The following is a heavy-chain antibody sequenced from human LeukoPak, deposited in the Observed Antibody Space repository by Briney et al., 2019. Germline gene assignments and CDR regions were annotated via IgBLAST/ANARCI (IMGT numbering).Heavy chain of an antibody. D-gene: IGHD6-25*01. J-gene: IGHJ4*02. CDR2: IWYDGSNK. CDR3: AREITSGYSSGRYYFDY. CDR1: GFTFSSYG. V-gene: IGHV3-33*01. Sequence: PGRSLRLSCAASGFTFSSYGMHWVRQAPGKGLEWVAVIWYDGSNKYYADSVKGRFTISRDNSKNTLYLQMNSLRAEDTAVYYCAREITSGYSSGRYYFDYWGQGTPVTVSS.